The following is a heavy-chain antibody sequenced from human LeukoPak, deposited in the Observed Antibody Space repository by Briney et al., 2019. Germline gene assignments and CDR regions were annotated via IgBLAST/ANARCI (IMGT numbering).Heavy chain of an antibody. V-gene: IGHV1-69*05. Sequence: ASVEVSCKSSGDSFGSYSFSWVRLAPGQGLEWMGVSIPIFGTTKYAQKFQGRVTISTDESTSTAYMELSSLRSEDTAIYYCARDLYCTLGVCFSPGAFDLWGQGTMVTVSS. CDR3: ARDLYCTLGVCFSPGAFDL. CDR2: SIPIFGTT. D-gene: IGHD2-8*01. J-gene: IGHJ3*01. CDR1: GDSFGSYS.